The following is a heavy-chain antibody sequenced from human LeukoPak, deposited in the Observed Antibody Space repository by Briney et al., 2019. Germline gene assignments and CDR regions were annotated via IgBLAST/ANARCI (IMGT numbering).Heavy chain of an antibody. CDR3: ARSADGTLDY. CDR2: IYHSGST. Sequence: SETLSLTCSVSGGSINSDYWNWIRQPPGKGLEWIGYIYHSGSTNYNPSLKSRVTISIDKSKKQFSLNLASVTAADTAVYYCARSADGTLDYWGQGTLVTVSS. CDR1: GGSINSDY. V-gene: IGHV4-59*12. D-gene: IGHD6-13*01. J-gene: IGHJ4*02.